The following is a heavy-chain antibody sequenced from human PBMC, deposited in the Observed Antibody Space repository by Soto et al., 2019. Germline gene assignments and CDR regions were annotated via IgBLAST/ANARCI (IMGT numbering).Heavy chain of an antibody. V-gene: IGHV3-7*01. Sequence: EVQLVESGGGLVQPGGSLRLSCAASDFTFGTYWMSWVRQAPGKGLEWVANIKWDGSEKNYVDSVKGRFTISRDNAKNPVYLQMNSLRAEDTAGDYCARGHCGGPSCYSSADHWGQGTLVTVSS. D-gene: IGHD2-15*01. CDR3: ARGHCGGPSCYSSADH. J-gene: IGHJ5*02. CDR2: IKWDGSEK. CDR1: DFTFGTYW.